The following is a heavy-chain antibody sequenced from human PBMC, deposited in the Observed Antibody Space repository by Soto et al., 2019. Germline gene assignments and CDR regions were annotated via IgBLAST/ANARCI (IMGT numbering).Heavy chain of an antibody. V-gene: IGHV1-69*13. Sequence: SVKVSCKASGGIFSSYAISWVRQAPGQGLEWMGGIIPIFGTANYAQKFQGRVTITADESTSTAYMELSSLRSEDTAVYYCARVYDILTGSYYFDYWGQGTLVTVSS. CDR2: IIPIFGTA. CDR1: GGIFSSYA. CDR3: ARVYDILTGSYYFDY. D-gene: IGHD3-9*01. J-gene: IGHJ4*02.